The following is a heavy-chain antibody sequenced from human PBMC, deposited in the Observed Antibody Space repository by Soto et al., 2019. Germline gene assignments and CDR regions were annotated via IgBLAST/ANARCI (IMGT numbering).Heavy chain of an antibody. D-gene: IGHD2-2*01. CDR2: INHSGST. CDR1: GGSFSGYY. V-gene: IGHV4-34*01. Sequence: QVQLQQWGAGLLKPSETLSLTCAVYGGSFSGYYWSWIRQPPGKGLEWIGEINHSGSTNYNPSLKSRVTISVDTSKNQFSLKLSSVTAADTAVYYCATRWVGYCSSTSCYGPPNFDYWGQGTLVTVSS. J-gene: IGHJ4*02. CDR3: ATRWVGYCSSTSCYGPPNFDY.